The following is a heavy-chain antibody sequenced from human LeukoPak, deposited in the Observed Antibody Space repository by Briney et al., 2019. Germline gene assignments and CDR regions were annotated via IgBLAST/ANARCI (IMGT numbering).Heavy chain of an antibody. V-gene: IGHV4-34*01. CDR3: ARGVRLYDSSGYLDH. D-gene: IGHD3-22*01. J-gene: IGHJ4*02. CDR2: INHSGST. CDR1: GGSFSGYY. Sequence: SETLSLTCAVYGGSFSGYYWSWIRQPPGKGLEWIGEINHSGSTNYNPSLKSRVTISVDTSKNQFSLKLSSVTAADTAVYYCARGVRLYDSSGYLDHWGQGTLVTVSS.